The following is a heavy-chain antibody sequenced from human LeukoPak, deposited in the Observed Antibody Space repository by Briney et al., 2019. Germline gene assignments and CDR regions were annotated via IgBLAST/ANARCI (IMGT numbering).Heavy chain of an antibody. CDR1: GYTFNSYG. CDR2: ISAYNGNT. D-gene: IGHD3-22*01. Sequence: ASVKVSCTASGYTFNSYGISWVRQAPGQGLEWMGWISAYNGNTNYAQKFLDRVTMTTDTSTSTAYMELRSLRSDDTAVYYCARDWADRSDYWGQGTLVTVSS. CDR3: ARDWADRSDY. V-gene: IGHV1-18*01. J-gene: IGHJ4*02.